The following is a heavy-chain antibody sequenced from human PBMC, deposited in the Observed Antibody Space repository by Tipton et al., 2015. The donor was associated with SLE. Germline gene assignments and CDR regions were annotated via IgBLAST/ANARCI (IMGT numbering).Heavy chain of an antibody. CDR2: ISYSGST. D-gene: IGHD3-22*01. CDR1: GGSISSGGYY. V-gene: IGHV4-31*02. CDR3: ARTAYDSSGYYVY. J-gene: IGHJ4*02. Sequence: LRLSCTVSGGSISSGGYYWSWIRQYPGKGLEWIGYISYSGSTNYNSSLKSRLTISVDTSKNQFSLKLSSVTAADTAVYYCARTAYDSSGYYVYWGQGTQVTVSS.